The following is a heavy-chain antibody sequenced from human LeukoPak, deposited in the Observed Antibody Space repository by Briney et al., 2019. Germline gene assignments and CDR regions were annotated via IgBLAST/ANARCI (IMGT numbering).Heavy chain of an antibody. J-gene: IGHJ6*03. CDR2: IYTSGST. V-gene: IGHV4-61*02. CDR3: ARLIGKQQLTKGPGAYYYYYMGV. CDR1: GGSISSGSYY. D-gene: IGHD6-13*01. Sequence: SQTLSLTCTVSGGSISSGSYYWSWIRQPAGKGLEWIGRIYTSGSTNYNPSLKSRVTISVDTSKNQFSLKLSSVTAADTAVYYCARLIGKQQLTKGPGAYYYYYMGVWGKGTTVTISS.